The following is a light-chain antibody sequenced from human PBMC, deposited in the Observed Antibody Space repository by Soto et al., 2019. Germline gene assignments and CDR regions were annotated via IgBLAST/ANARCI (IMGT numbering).Light chain of an antibody. Sequence: DIVMTQTPLSLPVTPGEPASISCRSSQSLLDSDKLAWFQQKPGQVPRLLIIGASTTATGVPARFSGSGSGTEFTLTIRGLQSEDFAVYYCQQYNDWPPFTFGPGTTGDIK. CDR2: GAS. CDR1: QSLLDSDK. V-gene: IGKV3-15*01. CDR3: QQYNDWPPFT. J-gene: IGKJ3*01.